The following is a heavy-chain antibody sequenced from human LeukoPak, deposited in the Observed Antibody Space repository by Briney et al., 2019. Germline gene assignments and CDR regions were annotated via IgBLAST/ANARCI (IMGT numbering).Heavy chain of an antibody. CDR2: IYYSGST. J-gene: IGHJ6*02. CDR1: GGSISSSSYY. CDR3: ARAEGRYDFWSGYYLGGYYYGMDV. Sequence: SETLSLTCTVSGGSISSSSYYWGWIRQPPGKGLEWIGSIYYSGSTYYNPSLKSRVTISVDTSKNQFSLKLSSVTAADTAVYYCARAEGRYDFWSGYYLGGYYYGMDVWGQGTTVTVSS. D-gene: IGHD3-3*01. V-gene: IGHV4-39*01.